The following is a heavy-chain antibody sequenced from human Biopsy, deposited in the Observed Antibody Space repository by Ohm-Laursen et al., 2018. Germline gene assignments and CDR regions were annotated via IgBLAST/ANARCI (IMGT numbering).Heavy chain of an antibody. CDR1: GGTFSNYA. CDR2: IIAVSGLV. D-gene: IGHD3-3*01. Sequence: SSVKVSCKASGGTFSNYAISWVRQAPGEGLEWMGGIIAVSGLVNYAPKFQGRVSITADKSTTTAYMEPSNLKSEDTAVYYCATPFQYYDSWGGYPPFDHWGQGTLVTASS. CDR3: ATPFQYYDSWGGYPPFDH. J-gene: IGHJ4*02. V-gene: IGHV1-69*17.